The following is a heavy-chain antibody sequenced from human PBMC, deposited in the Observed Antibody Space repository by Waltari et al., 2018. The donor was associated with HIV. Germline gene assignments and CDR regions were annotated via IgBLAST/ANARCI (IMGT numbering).Heavy chain of an antibody. D-gene: IGHD3-16*01. V-gene: IGHV4-34*02. CDR2: IDHTGTS. CDR3: VRGFGNYGFYFDY. J-gene: IGHJ4*02. CDR1: GGSFSGYY. Sequence: QVHLPQWGSGLLKPSGPLSLTCAVYGGSFSGYYWTWLRQSPGRGLEWMGEIDHTGTSTYNPSLKGRVTMSVDTSKNQFSLTLKSVTAADTAVYYCVRGFGNYGFYFDYWGQGKLVSVSS.